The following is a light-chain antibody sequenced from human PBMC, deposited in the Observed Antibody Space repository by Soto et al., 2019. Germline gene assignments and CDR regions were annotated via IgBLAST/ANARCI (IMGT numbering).Light chain of an antibody. CDR1: QSVSSY. V-gene: IGKV3-11*01. Sequence: EIVLTQSPGTLSLSPGERATLSCRASQSVSSYLAWYQQKPGQAPRLLIYDASNRATGIPARFSGSGSGTEFTLTISSLQPEDLATYYCQHYSAFSVTFGQGTKVDIK. CDR2: DAS. J-gene: IGKJ1*01. CDR3: QHYSAFSVT.